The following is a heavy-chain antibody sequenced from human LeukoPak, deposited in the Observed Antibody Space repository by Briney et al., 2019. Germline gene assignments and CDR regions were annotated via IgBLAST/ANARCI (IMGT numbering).Heavy chain of an antibody. CDR3: ARPHSSGNYLFLFDY. Sequence: SETLSLTCTVSGGSISSSSPYCWGWIRQPPGKGLEWIGSIYYSGGTYYNPSLQSRVTISVDMSKNQFSLKLSSVTAADTAVYYCARPHSSGNYLFLFDYWGQGTLVTVSS. D-gene: IGHD3-10*01. J-gene: IGHJ4*02. CDR2: IYYSGGT. V-gene: IGHV4-39*01. CDR1: GGSISSSSPYC.